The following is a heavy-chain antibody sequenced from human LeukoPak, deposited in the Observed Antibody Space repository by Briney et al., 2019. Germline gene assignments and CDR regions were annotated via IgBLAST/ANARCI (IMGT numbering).Heavy chain of an antibody. CDR1: GFTFDDYA. D-gene: IGHD5-12*01. CDR2: ISWNSGSI. V-gene: IGHV3-9*01. Sequence: PGGSLRLSCAASGFTFDDYAMHWVRQAPGKGLEWVSGISWNSGSIGYADSVKGRFTISRDNAKNSLYLQMNSLRAEDTALYYCATTHIEATIHPDDAFDIWGQGTMVTVSS. J-gene: IGHJ3*02. CDR3: ATTHIEATIHPDDAFDI.